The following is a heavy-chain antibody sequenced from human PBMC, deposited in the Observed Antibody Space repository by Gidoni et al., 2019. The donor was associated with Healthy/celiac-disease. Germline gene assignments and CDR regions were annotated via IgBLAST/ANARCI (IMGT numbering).Heavy chain of an antibody. D-gene: IGHD3-22*01. CDR1: GGSVSSSNYS. CDR3: ARVHYYYDSSGYNEYFQH. Sequence: QVQLQESGPVLVKPSQTLSLTCTVSGGSVSSSNYSWSWIRQPAGKGLEWIGRIYNSGYTNYNPSLKSRVTISVDKSKDQFSLKLSSVTAADTAVYYCARVHYYYDSSGYNEYFQHWGQGTLVTVSS. J-gene: IGHJ1*01. CDR2: IYNSGYT. V-gene: IGHV4-61*02.